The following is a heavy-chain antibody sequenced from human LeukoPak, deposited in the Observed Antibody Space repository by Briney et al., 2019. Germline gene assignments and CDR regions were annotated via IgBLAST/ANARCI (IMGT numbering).Heavy chain of an antibody. D-gene: IGHD2-15*01. CDR1: GFTFSSYW. J-gene: IGHJ3*02. CDR2: IKQDGSEK. Sequence: GGSLRLSCAASGFTFSSYWMSWVRQAPGKGLEWVANIKQDGSEKYYVDSVKGRFTISRDNAKNSLYLQMNSLRAEDTAVYYCARDLHLLDGPADDAFDIWGQGTMVTVSS. V-gene: IGHV3-7*01. CDR3: ARDLHLLDGPADDAFDI.